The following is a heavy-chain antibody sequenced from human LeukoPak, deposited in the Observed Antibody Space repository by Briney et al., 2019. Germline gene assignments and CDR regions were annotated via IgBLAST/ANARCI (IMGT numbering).Heavy chain of an antibody. D-gene: IGHD3-16*01. J-gene: IGHJ4*02. CDR2: ISFDGGKT. CDR1: GFSFNTYA. Sequence: PGGSLRLSCVASGFSFNTYAMHWVRQTPGKGLEWVSLISFDGGKTDYADSVKGRFVISRDSSKNTVYLQMNSLRVEDTAVYFCARERGGSAMITNLGPARVWGQGTLVSVSP. CDR3: ARERGGSAMITNLGPARV. V-gene: IGHV3-30*09.